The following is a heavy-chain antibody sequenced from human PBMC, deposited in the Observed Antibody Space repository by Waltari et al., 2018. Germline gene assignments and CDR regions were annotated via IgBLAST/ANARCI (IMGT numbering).Heavy chain of an antibody. Sequence: QVQLQQWGAGMLKPSETLSLTCAVYVGSFSGYYWSWIRQPPWKGLAWIGEINHSGSTNYNPSLKSRVTISVDTSKNQFSLKLSSVTAADTAVYYCARGTRYYDFWSGYFQPHYFDYWGQGTLVTVSS. CDR2: INHSGST. V-gene: IGHV4-34*01. D-gene: IGHD3-3*01. CDR3: ARGTRYYDFWSGYFQPHYFDY. CDR1: VGSFSGYY. J-gene: IGHJ4*02.